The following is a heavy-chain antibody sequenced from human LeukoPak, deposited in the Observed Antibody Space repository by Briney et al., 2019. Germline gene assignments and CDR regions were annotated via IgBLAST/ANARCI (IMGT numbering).Heavy chain of an antibody. CDR2: ISSNGGST. Sequence: GGSPRLSCAASGVAFSSYHMHWVRQAPGKGLEYVSGISSNGGSTYYANSVKGRFTISRDNSKNTLYLQMGSLRAEDMAVYYCARSRGYDTRDFDYWGQGTLVTVSS. CDR3: ARSRGYDTRDFDY. CDR1: GVAFSSYH. J-gene: IGHJ4*02. D-gene: IGHD5-12*01. V-gene: IGHV3-64*01.